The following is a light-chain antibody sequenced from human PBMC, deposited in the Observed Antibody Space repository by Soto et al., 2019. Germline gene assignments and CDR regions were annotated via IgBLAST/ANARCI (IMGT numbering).Light chain of an antibody. J-gene: IGKJ5*01. CDR1: QSVSSSY. Sequence: EMVLTQSPGTVAFAPGERSTLSCSASQSVSSSYLAWYQQKPGQAPRLLIYAASTRAAGIPARFSGSGSGTDFTLTISSLQSEDFAIYCCQQYYDWPITFGQGTRLEIK. CDR3: QQYYDWPIT. V-gene: IGKV3-15*01. CDR2: AAS.